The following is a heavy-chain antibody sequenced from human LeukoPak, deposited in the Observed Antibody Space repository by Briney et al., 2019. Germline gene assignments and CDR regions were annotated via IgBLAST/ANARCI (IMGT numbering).Heavy chain of an antibody. D-gene: IGHD5-24*01. V-gene: IGHV3-23*01. Sequence: GGSLRLSCAASGFTFSRYAMSWVRQAPGKGLEWVSAISGSGGSTYYADSVKGRFTISRDNSKNTLYLQMNSLRAEDTAIYYCTRVGYIDEGIDYWGQGTLVTVSS. CDR3: TRVGYIDEGIDY. CDR1: GFTFSRYA. CDR2: ISGSGGST. J-gene: IGHJ4*02.